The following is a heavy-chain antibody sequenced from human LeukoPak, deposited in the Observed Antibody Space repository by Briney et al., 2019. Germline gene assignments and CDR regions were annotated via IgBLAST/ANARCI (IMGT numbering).Heavy chain of an antibody. CDR1: GYTFTSYD. Sequence: ASVKVSCKASGYTFTSYDINWVRQAPGQGLEWMGWVSAYNGNTNYAQKLQGRVTMTTDTSTSTAYMELRSLRSDDTAVYYCARVRRVAAAGTQARYFDYWGQGTLVTVSS. CDR3: ARVRRVAAAGTQARYFDY. CDR2: VSAYNGNT. V-gene: IGHV1-18*01. J-gene: IGHJ4*02. D-gene: IGHD6-13*01.